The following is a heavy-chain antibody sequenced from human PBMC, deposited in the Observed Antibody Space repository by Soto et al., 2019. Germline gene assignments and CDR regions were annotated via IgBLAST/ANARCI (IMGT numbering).Heavy chain of an antibody. J-gene: IGHJ6*02. Sequence: QVQLVESGGGVVQPGRSLRLSCAASGFTFSSYGMHWVRQAPGKGLEWVAVIWYDGSNKYYADSVKGRFTISRDNSKNTLYLQMNSLRAEDTAVYYCARVNDYSNVGYGKDVWGQGTTVTVSS. CDR2: IWYDGSNK. V-gene: IGHV3-33*01. D-gene: IGHD4-4*01. CDR3: ARVNDYSNVGYGKDV. CDR1: GFTFSSYG.